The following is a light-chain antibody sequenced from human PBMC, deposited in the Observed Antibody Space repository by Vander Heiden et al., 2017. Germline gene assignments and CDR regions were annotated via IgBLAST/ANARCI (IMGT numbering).Light chain of an antibody. CDR1: SSNIGAGYD. CDR3: QSYDSSLSGYVV. V-gene: IGLV1-40*01. CDR2: GNS. J-gene: IGLJ2*01. Sequence: QSVLTQPPSVSGAPGQRVTISFTGSSSNIGAGYDVHWYQQLPGTAPKLLIYGNSNRPSGVPDRFSGSKSGTSASLAITGLQAEDEADYYCQSYDSSLSGYVVFGGWTKLTVL.